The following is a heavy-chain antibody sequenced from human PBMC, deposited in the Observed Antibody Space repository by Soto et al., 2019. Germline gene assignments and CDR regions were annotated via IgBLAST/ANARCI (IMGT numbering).Heavy chain of an antibody. D-gene: IGHD3-22*01. J-gene: IGHJ4*02. CDR2: FDPEDGET. Sequence: ASVKVSCKVSGYTLTELSMHWVRQAPGKGLEWMGGFDPEDGETIYAQKFQGGVPMTEDTSTDTAYMERSSLRSEDTAVYYCATGGYYYDSSGYYYYFDYWGQGTLVTVSS. V-gene: IGHV1-24*01. CDR3: ATGGYYYDSSGYYYYFDY. CDR1: GYTLTELS.